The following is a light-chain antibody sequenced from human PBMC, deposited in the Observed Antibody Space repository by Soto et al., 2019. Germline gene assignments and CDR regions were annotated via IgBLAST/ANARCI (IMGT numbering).Light chain of an antibody. CDR3: CSYAGSSTVI. CDR1: SSDIGNYNL. Sequence: QSVLTQPASVSASPGQSITISCTGTSSDIGNYNLVSWYQQHPGKAPKLMINEGSKRPSGVSIRFSGSKSGNTASLTISGLQAEDEADYYCCSYAGSSTVIFGGGTKLTVL. J-gene: IGLJ2*01. V-gene: IGLV2-23*01. CDR2: EGS.